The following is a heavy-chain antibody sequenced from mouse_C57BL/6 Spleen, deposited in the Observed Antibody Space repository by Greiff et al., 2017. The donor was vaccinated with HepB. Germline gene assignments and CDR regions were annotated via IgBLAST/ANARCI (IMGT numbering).Heavy chain of an antibody. D-gene: IGHD1-1*01. J-gene: IGHJ4*01. Sequence: EVMLVESGGGLVKPGGSLKLSCAASGFTFSDYGMHWVRQAPEKGLEWVAYISSGSSTIYYADTVKGRFTISRDNAKNTLFLQMTSLRSEDTAMYYCARPWYYGLYAMDYWGQGTSVTVSS. CDR3: ARPWYYGLYAMDY. CDR1: GFTFSDYG. CDR2: ISSGSSTI. V-gene: IGHV5-17*01.